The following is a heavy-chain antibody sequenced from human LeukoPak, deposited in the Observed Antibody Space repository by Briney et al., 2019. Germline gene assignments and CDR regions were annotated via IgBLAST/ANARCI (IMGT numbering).Heavy chain of an antibody. V-gene: IGHV4-4*07. D-gene: IGHD3-10*01. CDR1: GGTISSYY. Sequence: PSGTLSLTCTVSGGTISSYYWNWIRQPAGKGLEWIGRIYNSGSTTYNPCLKSRVTMSVDTSKNQFPLKLSTVTPAATAEDYCAREGRVRGVFRGLGLTGPNWVDPWGQGTLVTVSS. CDR3: AREGRVRGVFRGLGLTGPNWVDP. CDR2: IYNSGST. J-gene: IGHJ5*02.